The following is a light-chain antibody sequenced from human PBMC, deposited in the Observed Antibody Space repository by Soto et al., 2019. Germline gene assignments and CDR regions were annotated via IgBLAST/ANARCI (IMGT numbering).Light chain of an antibody. CDR2: GAS. CDR1: QSVGSY. CDR3: QQYNNRPPWT. V-gene: IGKV3-15*01. J-gene: IGKJ1*01. Sequence: EIVMTQSPATLSVSPGERATLSCRASQSVGSYLAWYQQKPGQAPRLLMYGASTRATGVPARFSGSGSGAEFTLTISSLQSEEFAVYYCQQYNNRPPWTFGQGTKVEIE.